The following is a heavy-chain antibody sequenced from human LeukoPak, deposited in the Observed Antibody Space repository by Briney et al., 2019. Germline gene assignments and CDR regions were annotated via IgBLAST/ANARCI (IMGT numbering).Heavy chain of an antibody. CDR1: GYSFTSYW. CDR3: ARTSDIGSSSSSVDY. CDR2: IYPGDSDT. Sequence: GESLKISCKGSGYSFTSYWIGWVRQMPGKGLEWMGIIYPGDSDTRYSPSFQGLVTISADKSISTAYLQWSSLKASDTAIYYCARTSDIGSSSSSVDYWGQGTLVTVSS. J-gene: IGHJ4*02. D-gene: IGHD6-6*01. V-gene: IGHV5-51*01.